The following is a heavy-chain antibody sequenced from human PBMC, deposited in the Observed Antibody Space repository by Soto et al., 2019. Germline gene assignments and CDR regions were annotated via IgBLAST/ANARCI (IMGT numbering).Heavy chain of an antibody. D-gene: IGHD6-19*01. V-gene: IGHV3-23*01. CDR1: GLTFNNSA. Sequence: PRGSLVLSCAASGLTFNNSAMRWVRQASGKGLEWVSAISGSGGSTYYADSVKGRFTISRDNSKNTLYLQMNRLTAEDTAVYYCAKVSSSGWVGWAQGTLVTVSS. CDR2: ISGSGGST. CDR3: AKVSSSGWVG. J-gene: IGHJ4*02.